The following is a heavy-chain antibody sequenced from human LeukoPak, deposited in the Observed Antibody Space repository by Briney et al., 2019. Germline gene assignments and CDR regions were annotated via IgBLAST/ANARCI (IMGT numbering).Heavy chain of an antibody. CDR1: GYTFTGYY. V-gene: IGHV1-2*02. CDR2: INPNSGGT. Sequence: ASVKVSCKASGYTFTGYYMHWVRQAPGQGLEWMGWINPNSGGTNYAQKFQGRVTMTRDTSISTAYMELSRLRSDDTAVYYCARDRTKGSSSPYYYMDVWGKGTTVTVSS. J-gene: IGHJ6*03. D-gene: IGHD6-6*01. CDR3: ARDRTKGSSSPYYYMDV.